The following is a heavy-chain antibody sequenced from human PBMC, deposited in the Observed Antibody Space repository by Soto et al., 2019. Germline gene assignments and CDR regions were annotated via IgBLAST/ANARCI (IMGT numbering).Heavy chain of an antibody. CDR2: IYYSGST. D-gene: IGHD3-3*01. CDR1: GGSISSSSYY. J-gene: IGHJ6*02. Sequence: SETLSLTCTVSGGSISSSSYYWGWIHQPPGKGLEWIGSIYYSGSTYYNPSLKSRVTISVDTSKNQFSLKLSSVTAADTAVYYCARQRAEITIFGVVINSYGMDVWGQGTTVTVSS. CDR3: ARQRAEITIFGVVINSYGMDV. V-gene: IGHV4-39*01.